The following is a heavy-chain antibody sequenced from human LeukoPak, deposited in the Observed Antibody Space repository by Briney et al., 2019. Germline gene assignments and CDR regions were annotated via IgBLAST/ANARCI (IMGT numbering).Heavy chain of an antibody. CDR3: ARVVGATGMDV. V-gene: IGHV3-21*01. CDR1: GFTFSDYT. J-gene: IGHJ6*04. CDR2: ISSSSSYI. D-gene: IGHD1-26*01. Sequence: GGSLGLSCAASGFTFSDYTMNWVRQAPGKGLEWVSSISSSSSYIYYADSVKGRFTISRDNAKNSLYLQMNSLRAEDTAVYYCARVVGATGMDVWGKGTTVTVSS.